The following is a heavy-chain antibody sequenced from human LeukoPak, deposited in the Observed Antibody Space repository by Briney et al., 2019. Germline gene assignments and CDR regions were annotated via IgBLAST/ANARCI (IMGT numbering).Heavy chain of an antibody. Sequence: GRSLRLSCAVSRFIFSSYAMHWVRQAPGKGLEWVSVISYDGGKKYYADSVKGRFTISRDNSKSTLYLQMNSRRTEDTAVYYCATSSSGWHDDYSQGMDVWGQGTTVIVSS. CDR3: ATSSSGWHDDYSQGMDV. CDR1: RFIFSSYA. V-gene: IGHV3-30*04. D-gene: IGHD6-19*01. J-gene: IGHJ6*02. CDR2: ISYDGGKK.